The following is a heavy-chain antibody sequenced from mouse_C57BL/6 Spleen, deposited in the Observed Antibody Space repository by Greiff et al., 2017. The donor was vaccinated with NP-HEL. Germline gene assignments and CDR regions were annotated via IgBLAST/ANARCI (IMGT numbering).Heavy chain of an antibody. V-gene: IGHV1-81*01. J-gene: IGHJ1*03. CDR2: IYPRSGNT. Sequence: VKLQESGAELARPGASVKLSCKASGYTFTSYGISWVKQRTGQGLEWIGEIYPRSGNTYYNEKFKGKATLTADKSSSTAYMELRSLTSEDSAVYFCARSLITTVVDWYFDVWGTGTTVTVSS. CDR1: GYTFTSYG. D-gene: IGHD1-1*01. CDR3: ARSLITTVVDWYFDV.